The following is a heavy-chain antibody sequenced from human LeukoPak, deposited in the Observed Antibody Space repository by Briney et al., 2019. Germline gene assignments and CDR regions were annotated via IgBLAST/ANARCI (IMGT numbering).Heavy chain of an antibody. D-gene: IGHD6-13*01. V-gene: IGHV3-23*01. CDR1: GFTFRNYA. J-gene: IGHJ4*02. CDR2: LSGSGSNK. CDR3: ARGSSAFYYLDY. Sequence: QAGGSLRLSCVVSGFTFRNYAMSWVRQAPGKGLEWVSTLSGSGSNKEYADAVKGRFTISRDNSKNTVYLQMNSLRAEDTAIYYCARGSSAFYYLDYWGQGTLVTVSS.